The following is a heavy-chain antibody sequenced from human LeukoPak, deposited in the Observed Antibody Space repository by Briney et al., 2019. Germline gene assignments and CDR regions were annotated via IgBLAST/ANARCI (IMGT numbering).Heavy chain of an antibody. J-gene: IGHJ4*02. Sequence: GGSLRLSCVASGFTFDDYAMHWVRQAPGKGLEWVSVIYSGGSTYYADSVKGRFTISRDNSKNTLYLQMNSLRAEDTAVYYCARADVRGTVDYWGQGTLVTVSS. D-gene: IGHD3-10*02. CDR1: GFTFDDYA. CDR2: IYSGGST. V-gene: IGHV3-53*01. CDR3: ARADVRGTVDY.